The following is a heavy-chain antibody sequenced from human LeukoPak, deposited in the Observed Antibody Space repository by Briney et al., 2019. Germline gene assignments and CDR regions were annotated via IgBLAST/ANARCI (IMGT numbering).Heavy chain of an antibody. CDR3: ARAQWLPLDY. V-gene: IGHV4-39*07. J-gene: IGHJ4*02. Sequence: SETLSLTCTVSGGSISSSSYYWGWIRQPPGKGLEWIGSIYYSGSTYYNPSLKSRVTISVDTSKNQFSLKLSSVTAADTAVYYCARAQWLPLDYWGQGTLVTVSS. CDR2: IYYSGST. CDR1: GGSISSSSYY. D-gene: IGHD6-19*01.